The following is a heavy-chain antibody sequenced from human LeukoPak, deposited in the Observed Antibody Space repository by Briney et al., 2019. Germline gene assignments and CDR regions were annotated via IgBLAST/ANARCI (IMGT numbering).Heavy chain of an antibody. D-gene: IGHD4-17*01. Sequence: SETLSLTCTVSGGSINSYYWSWIRQPPGKGLEWIGYIYYSGSTNYNPSLKSRVTISVDTSKNQFSLRLSSVTAADTAVYYCARDYGDAEWFDPWGQGTLVTVSS. CDR1: GGSINSYY. CDR2: IYYSGST. J-gene: IGHJ5*02. V-gene: IGHV4-59*12. CDR3: ARDYGDAEWFDP.